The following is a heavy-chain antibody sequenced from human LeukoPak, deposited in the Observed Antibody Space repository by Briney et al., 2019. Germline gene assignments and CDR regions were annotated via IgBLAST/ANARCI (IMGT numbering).Heavy chain of an antibody. V-gene: IGHV4-4*07. CDR1: GGPSDYF. CDR3: ARDPAGHGRYFDY. D-gene: IGHD1-14*01. CDR2: IHTSGTT. J-gene: IGHJ4*02. Sequence: SETLSLTCTVSGGPSDYFCTRIRQSAGAGLECIGRIHTSGTTYYNPSLRSRVSMSVDTSNNKFSLSLSSVTAADTAVYYCARDPAGHGRYFDYWGQGALVTVSS.